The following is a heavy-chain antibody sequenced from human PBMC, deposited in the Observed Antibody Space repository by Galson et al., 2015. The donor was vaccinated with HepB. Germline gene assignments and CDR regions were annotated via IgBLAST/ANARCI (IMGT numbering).Heavy chain of an antibody. CDR2: IYWDDDK. Sequence: PALVKPTPTLTLTCTFSVFSLTTSGVGVGWIRQSPVKALECLALIYWDDDKRYSPSLKSSVTITKDTSKNQVVLTMSNMDPVDTATYYCAQFNVTSGWRFWGQGTLVTVSS. CDR1: VFSLTTSGVG. V-gene: IGHV2-5*02. J-gene: IGHJ4*02. D-gene: IGHD6-19*01. CDR3: AQFNVTSGWRF.